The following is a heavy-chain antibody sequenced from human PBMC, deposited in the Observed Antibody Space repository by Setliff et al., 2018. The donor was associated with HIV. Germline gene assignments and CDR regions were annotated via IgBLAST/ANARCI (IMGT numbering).Heavy chain of an antibody. CDR2: IKQDGSEK. CDR1: GFTFSRYW. J-gene: IGHJ4*02. Sequence: SLKISCAATGFTFSRYWMTWVRQAPGKGLEWVANIKQDGSEKYYVDSVKGRFTISRDNAKNSMYLQMNSLRAEDTALYYCARVYDTSGYSLSIPGYWGQGTLVTVSS. V-gene: IGHV3-7*01. CDR3: ARVYDTSGYSLSIPGY. D-gene: IGHD3-22*01.